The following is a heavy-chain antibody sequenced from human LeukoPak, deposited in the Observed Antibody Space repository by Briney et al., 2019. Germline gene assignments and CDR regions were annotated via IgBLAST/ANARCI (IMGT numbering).Heavy chain of an antibody. J-gene: IGHJ3*02. CDR2: ISYDGSNK. CDR3: AKDMTIAVAGPADAFDI. Sequence: GGSLRLSCAASGFTFSSYAMHWVRQAPGKGLEWVAVISYDGSNKYYADSVKGRFTISRDNAKNSLYLQMNSLRAEDTALYYCAKDMTIAVAGPADAFDIWGQGTMVTVSS. CDR1: GFTFSSYA. V-gene: IGHV3-30-3*01. D-gene: IGHD6-19*01.